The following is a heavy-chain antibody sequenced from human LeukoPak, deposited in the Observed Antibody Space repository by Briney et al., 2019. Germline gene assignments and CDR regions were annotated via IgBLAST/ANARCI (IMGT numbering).Heavy chain of an antibody. CDR2: ISYDGSNK. J-gene: IGHJ4*02. D-gene: IGHD2-8*01. V-gene: IGHV3-30-3*01. CDR3: ARGGPQVSYPVDY. CDR1: GFTFSSYA. Sequence: PGRSLRLSCAASGFTFSSYAMHWVRQAPGKGLEWVAVISYDGSNKYYADSVKGRFTISRDNSKNTLYLQMNSLRAEDTAVYYCARGGPQVSYPVDYRGQGTLVTVSS.